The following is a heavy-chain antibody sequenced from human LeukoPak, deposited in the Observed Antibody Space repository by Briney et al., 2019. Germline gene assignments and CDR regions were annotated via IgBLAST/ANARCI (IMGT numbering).Heavy chain of an antibody. Sequence: PGGSLRLSCAASGFTVSTNYMSWVRQAPGKGLEWVSVIYTSGTTYYADSVKGRFTISRDNSKNTLYLQMSSLRAEDTAVYYCAELGITMIGGVWGKGTTVTISS. CDR2: IYTSGTT. CDR3: AELGITMIGGV. CDR1: GFTVSTNY. V-gene: IGHV3-66*01. J-gene: IGHJ6*04. D-gene: IGHD3-10*02.